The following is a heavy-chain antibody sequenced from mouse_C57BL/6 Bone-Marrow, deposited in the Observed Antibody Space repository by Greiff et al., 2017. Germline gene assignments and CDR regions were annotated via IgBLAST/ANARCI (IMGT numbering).Heavy chain of an antibody. Sequence: VQLQQSGPELVKPGASVKISCKASGYAFSSSWMHWVKQRPGKGLEWIGRIYPGDGDTNYNGKFKGKATLTADKSSSTAYMQLSSLTSEDSAVYFCARGDYGSSGYWYFDVWGTGTTVTVSS. J-gene: IGHJ1*03. D-gene: IGHD1-1*01. CDR3: ARGDYGSSGYWYFDV. V-gene: IGHV1-82*01. CDR2: IYPGDGDT. CDR1: GYAFSSSW.